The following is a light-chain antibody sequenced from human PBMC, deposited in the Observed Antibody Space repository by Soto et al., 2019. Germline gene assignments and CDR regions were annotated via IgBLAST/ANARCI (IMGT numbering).Light chain of an antibody. Sequence: EIVLTQSPATLSLSPGDGATLSCRASQRVSGYLAWYKQKPGQATRLLIYDASNRATGIPVRFSGSGSDTDYTLTISSLEPEDFAFYYCQQRSNMPWTFGQGTKVDVK. CDR2: DAS. CDR3: QQRSNMPWT. V-gene: IGKV3-11*01. CDR1: QRVSGY. J-gene: IGKJ1*01.